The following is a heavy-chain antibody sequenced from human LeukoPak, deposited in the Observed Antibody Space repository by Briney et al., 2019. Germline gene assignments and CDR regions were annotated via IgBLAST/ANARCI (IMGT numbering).Heavy chain of an antibody. Sequence: SETLSLTCTVSGGSISSYYWSWIRQPPGKGLEWIGYIYYSGSTHYNPSLKSRVTISVDTSKNQFSLKLSSVTAADTAVYYCARDPIDCSSTSCYSRDAFDIWGQGTMVTVSS. D-gene: IGHD2-2*02. CDR1: GGSISSYY. CDR3: ARDPIDCSSTSCYSRDAFDI. V-gene: IGHV4-59*12. CDR2: IYYSGST. J-gene: IGHJ3*02.